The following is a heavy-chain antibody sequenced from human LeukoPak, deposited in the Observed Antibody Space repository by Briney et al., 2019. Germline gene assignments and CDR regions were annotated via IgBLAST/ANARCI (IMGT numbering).Heavy chain of an antibody. J-gene: IGHJ4*02. CDR2: INSDGSST. D-gene: IGHD3-10*01. V-gene: IGHV3-74*01. CDR1: GFTFSRYW. Sequence: PGGSLRLSCAASGFTFSRYWMHWVRQAPGKGLVWVSRINSDGSSTSYADSVKGRFTISRDNAKNSLYLQMNSLRAEDTAVYYCARDLPVFGSGSYSDYWGQGTLVTVSS. CDR3: ARDLPVFGSGSYSDY.